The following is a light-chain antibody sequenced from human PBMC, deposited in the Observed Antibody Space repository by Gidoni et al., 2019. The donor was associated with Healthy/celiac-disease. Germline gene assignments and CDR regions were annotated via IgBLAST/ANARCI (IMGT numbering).Light chain of an antibody. CDR3: QAWDSSTVV. Sequence: SYELTQTPSVPVSPGQTASITRSGDKLGDKYACWYQQKPGQSPVLVIYQDSKRPSGIPERFSGSNSGNTATLTISGTQAMDEADYYCQAWDSSTVVFGGGTKLTVL. V-gene: IGLV3-1*01. CDR1: KLGDKY. J-gene: IGLJ2*01. CDR2: QDS.